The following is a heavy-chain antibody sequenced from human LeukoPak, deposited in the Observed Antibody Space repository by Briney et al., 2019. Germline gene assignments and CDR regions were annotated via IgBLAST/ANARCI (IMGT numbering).Heavy chain of an antibody. Sequence: GGSLRLSCAVSGSSFTNFWMSWVRQAPGRGLEWVANIHPEGNEKYHVESVKGRFTISRDITKNLLFLQMNGLRVEDTAVYYCARGDAFSGDHWGQGTLVTVSS. CDR3: ARGDAFSGDH. V-gene: IGHV3-7*04. J-gene: IGHJ4*02. CDR1: GSSFTNFW. CDR2: IHPEGNEK.